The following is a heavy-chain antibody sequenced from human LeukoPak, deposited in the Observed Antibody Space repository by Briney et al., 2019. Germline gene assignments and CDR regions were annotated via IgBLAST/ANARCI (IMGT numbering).Heavy chain of an antibody. Sequence: GGSLRLSCEASGFTFNTYSMNWARQAPGKGLEWVSSISSSSSYIYYADSVKGRFTISRDNAKNSLYLQMNSLRAEDTAVYYCARDDIVATMTFDYWGQGTLVTVSS. CDR1: GFTFNTYS. V-gene: IGHV3-21*01. J-gene: IGHJ4*02. CDR2: ISSSSSYI. CDR3: ARDDIVATMTFDY. D-gene: IGHD5-12*01.